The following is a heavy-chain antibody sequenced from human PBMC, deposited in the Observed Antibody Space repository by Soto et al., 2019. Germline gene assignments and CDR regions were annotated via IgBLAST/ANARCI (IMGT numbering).Heavy chain of an antibody. J-gene: IGHJ4*02. Sequence: GGSLRLSCAASGFSFSNYAMSWVRQAPGKGLEWVSVISGSGGNTYYADSVKGRFTISRDNSKNTLYLQMNRLRAEDTAVYYCAKYEASWYYYDSSGYQIHYWGPVTLVTVSS. CDR2: ISGSGGNT. D-gene: IGHD3-22*01. CDR1: GFSFSNYA. V-gene: IGHV3-23*01. CDR3: AKYEASWYYYDSSGYQIHY.